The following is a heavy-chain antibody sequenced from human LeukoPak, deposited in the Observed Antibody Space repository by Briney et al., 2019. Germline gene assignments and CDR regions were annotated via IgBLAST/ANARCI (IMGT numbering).Heavy chain of an antibody. J-gene: IGHJ6*02. V-gene: IGHV3-11*01. CDR3: ARGMREGGSRGYCSSTSCFYGMDV. D-gene: IGHD2-2*01. CDR2: ISSSGSTI. Sequence: GGSLRLSCAASGFAFSDYYMSWIRQAPGKGLEWVSYISSSGSTIYYADSVKGRFTISRDNAKNSLYLQMNSLRAEDTAVYYCARGMREGGSRGYCSSTSCFYGMDVWGQGTTVTVSS. CDR1: GFAFSDYY.